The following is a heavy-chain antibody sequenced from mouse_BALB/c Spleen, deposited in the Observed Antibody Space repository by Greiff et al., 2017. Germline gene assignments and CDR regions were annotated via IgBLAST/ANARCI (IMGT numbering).Heavy chain of an antibody. V-gene: IGHV5-17*02. CDR2: ISSGSSTI. CDR3: ARWGDGYYVWYAMDY. CDR1: GFTFSSFG. J-gene: IGHJ4*01. Sequence: EVQLVESGGGLVQPGGSRKLSCAASGFTFSSFGMHWVRQAPEKGLEWVAYISSGSSTIYYAATVKGRFTISRDNPKNTLFLQMTSLRSEDTAMYYSARWGDGYYVWYAMDYWGQGTSVTVSS. D-gene: IGHD2-3*01.